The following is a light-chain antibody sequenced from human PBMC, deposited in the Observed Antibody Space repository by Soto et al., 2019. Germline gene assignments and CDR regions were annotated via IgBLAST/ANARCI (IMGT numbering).Light chain of an antibody. CDR2: STT. J-gene: IGLJ3*02. CDR3: LLYHGGALWV. CDR1: PGAVTSGSY. Sequence: QAVVTQEPSLTVSPGGTVTLTCASSPGAVTSGSYANWFQQKPGQAPRPLIYSTTNRHSRTPARFSGSLLGGKAALTLSGVQPEDEAHYYCLLYHGGALWVFGGGTQLTVL. V-gene: IGLV7-43*01.